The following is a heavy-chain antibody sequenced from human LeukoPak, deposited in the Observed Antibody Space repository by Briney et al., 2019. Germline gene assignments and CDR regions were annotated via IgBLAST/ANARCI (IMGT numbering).Heavy chain of an antibody. CDR1: GYTFTGYY. CDR3: ATQISGGEYSSSWYSRQY. V-gene: IGHV1-2*02. CDR2: INPNSGGT. J-gene: IGHJ4*02. D-gene: IGHD6-13*01. Sequence: ASVKVSCKASGYTFTGYYMHWVRQAPGQGLEWMGWINPNSGGTNYAQKFQGRVTMTRDTSISTAYMELSRLRSDDTAVYYCATQISGGEYSSSWYSRQYCGQGTLVTVSS.